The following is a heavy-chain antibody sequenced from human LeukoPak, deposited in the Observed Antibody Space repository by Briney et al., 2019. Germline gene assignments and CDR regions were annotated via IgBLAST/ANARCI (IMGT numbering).Heavy chain of an antibody. CDR2: INPNSGGT. Sequence: ASVKVSCKASGYSFTGYCIHWVRQAPGQGLEWMGRINPNSGGTNYAQKFQGRVTVTRDTSISTAYMELSRLRSDDTAVYYCAREENNYDFDYWGQGTLVTVSS. J-gene: IGHJ4*02. CDR1: GYSFTGYC. CDR3: AREENNYDFDY. V-gene: IGHV1-2*06. D-gene: IGHD4-11*01.